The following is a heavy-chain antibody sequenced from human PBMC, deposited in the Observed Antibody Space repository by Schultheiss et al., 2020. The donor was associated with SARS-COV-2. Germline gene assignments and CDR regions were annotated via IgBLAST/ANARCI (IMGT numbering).Heavy chain of an antibody. D-gene: IGHD3-3*01. J-gene: IGHJ6*03. CDR1: GDSITSYY. CDR2: IYHSGST. Sequence: SETLSLTCTVSGDSITSYYWSWIRQPPGKGLEWIGSIYHSGSTYYNPSLKSRVTISVDTSKNQFSLKLSSVTAADTAVYYCARVYYDFWSGYPYYYYYMDVWGKGTTVTVSS. CDR3: ARVYYDFWSGYPYYYYYMDV. V-gene: IGHV4-59*01.